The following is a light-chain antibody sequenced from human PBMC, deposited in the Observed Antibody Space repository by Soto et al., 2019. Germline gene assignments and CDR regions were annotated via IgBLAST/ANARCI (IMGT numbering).Light chain of an antibody. CDR3: QQYGSSLTWT. CDR1: QSVSSSY. CDR2: GAS. Sequence: EIVFSQSPCTLSLSPGERATLSWRASQSVSSSYLAWYQQKPGQAPRLLIYGASSRATGIPDRFSGSGSGTDFTLTISRLEPEDFAVYYCQQYGSSLTWTFGQGTKVDI. V-gene: IGKV3-20*01. J-gene: IGKJ1*01.